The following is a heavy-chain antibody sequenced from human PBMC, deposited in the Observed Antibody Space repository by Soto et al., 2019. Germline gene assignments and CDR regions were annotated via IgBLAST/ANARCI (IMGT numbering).Heavy chain of an antibody. V-gene: IGHV3-11*06. J-gene: IGHJ6*02. CDR1: GFTFSDYY. CDR3: ARAIDYYYGMDV. Sequence: QVQLVESGGGLVKPGGSLRLSCAASGFTFSDYYMSWIRQAPGKGLEWVSYISSSSSYTNYADSVKGRFTISRDNAKNSLYLQMNSLRAEDTAVYYCARAIDYYYGMDVWGPGTTVTVSS. CDR2: ISSSSSYT.